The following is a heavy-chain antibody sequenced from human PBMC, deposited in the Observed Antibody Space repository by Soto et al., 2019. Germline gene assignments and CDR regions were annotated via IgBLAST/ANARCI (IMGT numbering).Heavy chain of an antibody. V-gene: IGHV1-69*01. CDR2: IIPIFGTA. D-gene: IGHD5-12*01. Sequence: QVQLVQSGAEVKKPGSSVKVSCKASGGTFSSYAISWVRQAPGQGLEWMGGIIPIFGTANYAQKFQGRVTITADESTSTAYMELSSLRSEDTAVYYCAREREVATIRLYYYGMDVWGQGTTVTVSS. CDR3: AREREVATIRLYYYGMDV. CDR1: GGTFSSYA. J-gene: IGHJ6*02.